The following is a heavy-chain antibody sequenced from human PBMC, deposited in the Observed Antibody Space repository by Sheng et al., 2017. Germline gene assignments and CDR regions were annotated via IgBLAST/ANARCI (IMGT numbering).Heavy chain of an antibody. CDR2: INHSGST. CDR3: ARADCSSTSCDSGFDP. D-gene: IGHD2-2*01. J-gene: IGHJ5*02. V-gene: IGHV4-34*01. CDR1: GGSFSGYY. Sequence: QVQLQQWGAGLLKPSETLSLTCAVYGGSFSGYYWSWIRQPPGKGLEWIGEINHSGSTNYNPSLKSRVTISVDTSKNQFSLKLSSVTAVDTAVYYCARADCSSTSCDSGFDPWGQGTLVTVSS.